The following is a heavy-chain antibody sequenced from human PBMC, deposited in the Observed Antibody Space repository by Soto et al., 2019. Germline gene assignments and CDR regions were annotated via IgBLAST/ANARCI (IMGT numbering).Heavy chain of an antibody. CDR1: GVSIRSGGYY. J-gene: IGHJ6*02. CDR2: MYSSGTT. V-gene: IGHV4-31*03. D-gene: IGHD3-16*01. CDR3: ARDLRVGEWFGRYYYYAMDV. Sequence: PSETLSLTCTVSGVSIRSGGYYWSWIRQHPGKGLEWIGYMYSSGTTYYNPSLKSRVTISGDTSNNQVSLKLSSVTAADTAVYYCARDLRVGEWFGRYYYYAMDVWGQGTTVTVSS.